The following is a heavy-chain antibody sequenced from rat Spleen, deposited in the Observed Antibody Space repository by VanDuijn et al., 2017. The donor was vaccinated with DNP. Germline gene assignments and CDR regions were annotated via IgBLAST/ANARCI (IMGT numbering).Heavy chain of an antibody. CDR1: GFTFNNYW. Sequence: EVQLVESGGGLVQPGRSLKLSCVASGFTFNNYWMTWIRQAPGKGLEWVASITNTGGSTYYPDSVKGRFTISRDNAKSTLYLQMNSLRSEDTATYYCTRGSSTDYSWYFDFWGPGTMVTVSS. CDR2: ITNTGGST. D-gene: IGHD1-10*01. CDR3: TRGSSTDYSWYFDF. V-gene: IGHV5-31*01. J-gene: IGHJ1*01.